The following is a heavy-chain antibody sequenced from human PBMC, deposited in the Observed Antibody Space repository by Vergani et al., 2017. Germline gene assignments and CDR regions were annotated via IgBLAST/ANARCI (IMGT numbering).Heavy chain of an antibody. CDR1: GGPISSSNG. D-gene: IGHD2-21*02. CDR2: FYHSGST. Sequence: QVQLQESGPGLVRLPGTLSLPCPVSGGPISSSNGWGWVSQPPGKGLEWIGEFYHSGSTNYNPALKSRVTISVDKSKNQFSLKLSSVTAADTAVYYCASLVVVTAPYFQHWGQGTLVTVSS. J-gene: IGHJ1*01. CDR3: ASLVVVTAPYFQH. V-gene: IGHV4-4*03.